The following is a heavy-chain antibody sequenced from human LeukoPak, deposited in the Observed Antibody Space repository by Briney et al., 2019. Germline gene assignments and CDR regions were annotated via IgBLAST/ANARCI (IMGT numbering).Heavy chain of an antibody. CDR3: ARGTMIQGDNWFDP. Sequence: GSLRLSCAASGFTFSSYAMHWVRQAPGKGLMWVSRINSDGSTATYADSVKGRFTISRDNAKDTLYLEMSSLRAEDTAVYYCARGTMIQGDNWFDPWGQGTLVTVSS. V-gene: IGHV3-74*01. J-gene: IGHJ5*02. D-gene: IGHD3-22*01. CDR1: GFTFSSYA. CDR2: INSDGSTA.